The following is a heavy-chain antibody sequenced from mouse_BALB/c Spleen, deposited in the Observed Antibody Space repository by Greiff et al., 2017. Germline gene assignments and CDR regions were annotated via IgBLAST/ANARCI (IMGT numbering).Heavy chain of an antibody. CDR1: GFTFSSYT. CDR3: ARHPSYAFDY. D-gene: IGHD6-5*01. J-gene: IGHJ2*01. CDR2: ISNGGGST. Sequence: DVMLVESGGGLVQPGGSLKLSCAASGFTFSSYTMSWVRQTPEKRLEWVAYISNGGGSTYYPDTVKGRFTISRDNAKNTLYLQMSSLKSEDTAMYYCARHPSYAFDYWGQGTTLTVSS. V-gene: IGHV5-12-2*01.